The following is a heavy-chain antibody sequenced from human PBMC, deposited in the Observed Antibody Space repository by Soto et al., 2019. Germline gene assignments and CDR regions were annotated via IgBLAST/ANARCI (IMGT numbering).Heavy chain of an antibody. V-gene: IGHV3-11*06. Sequence: QVQLVESGGGLVKPGGSLRLSCASSGFTFSDHYMSWIRRSPGKGLEFLSYISPRTTYKNYADSVKGRFTISRDNAKNSLYLQLNSLRAEDTAIYYCSRGGGGGLLDIWGQGPFATASS. CDR2: ISPRTTYK. J-gene: IGHJ4*02. CDR1: GFTFSDHY. CDR3: SRGGGGGLLDI. D-gene: IGHD2-21*01.